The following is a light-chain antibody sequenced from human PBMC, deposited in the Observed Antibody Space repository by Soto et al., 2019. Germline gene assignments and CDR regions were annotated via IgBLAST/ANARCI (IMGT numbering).Light chain of an antibody. CDR3: KQCERYPWT. Sequence: DIQITQSPSTLSASVGDRVTITCRASQSISRWLAWYQQKPGKAPKLLIYDSSNLQSGVPSRFSGSGSWTEVTLPLARLQPDEFATYSCKQCERYPWTFGQETTVQI. V-gene: IGKV1-5*01. CDR2: DSS. CDR1: QSISRW. J-gene: IGKJ1*01.